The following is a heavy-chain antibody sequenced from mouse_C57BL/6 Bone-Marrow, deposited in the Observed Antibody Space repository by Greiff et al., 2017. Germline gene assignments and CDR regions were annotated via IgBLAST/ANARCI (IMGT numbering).Heavy chain of an antibody. V-gene: IGHV5-4*03. CDR3: AGGWDYYAMDY. D-gene: IGHD4-1*01. CDR1: GFTFSSYA. CDR2: ISDGGSYT. J-gene: IGHJ4*01. Sequence: EVKLMESGGGLVKPGGSLKLSCAASGFTFSSYAMSWVRQTPEKRLEWVATISDGGSYTYYPDNVKGRFPISRDNAKNNPYLQMSHLKSEDASMYYCAGGWDYYAMDYWGRGTSVTVSS.